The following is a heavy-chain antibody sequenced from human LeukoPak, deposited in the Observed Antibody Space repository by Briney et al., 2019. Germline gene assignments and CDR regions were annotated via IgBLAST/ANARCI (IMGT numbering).Heavy chain of an antibody. D-gene: IGHD4-23*01. CDR1: GGSISSSSYY. Sequence: PSETLSLTCTISGGSISSSSYYWGWIRQPPAKGLEWIGYIYYSGSTNCNPSVKSRVAMSVDTSKKQFSLKLSSLTAADTAVYYCARGGTAVIAPYAFDIWGQGTMVTVSS. CDR3: ARGGTAVIAPYAFDI. CDR2: IYYSGST. J-gene: IGHJ3*02. V-gene: IGHV4-61*05.